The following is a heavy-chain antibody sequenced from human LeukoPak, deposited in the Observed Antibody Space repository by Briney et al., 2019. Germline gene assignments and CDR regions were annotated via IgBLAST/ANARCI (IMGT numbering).Heavy chain of an antibody. V-gene: IGHV4-59*08. CDR2: IYYSGNT. J-gene: IGHJ4*02. CDR3: ARQTPRRDGYNLDY. CDR1: GGSISSYY. Sequence: PSETLSLTCTVSGGSISSYYWSWIRQPPGKGLDWIGYIYYSGNTNYNPSLKSRVTISVDTSKNQFSLKLSPVTAADTAVYYCARQTPRRDGYNLDYWGQGTLVTVSS. D-gene: IGHD5-24*01.